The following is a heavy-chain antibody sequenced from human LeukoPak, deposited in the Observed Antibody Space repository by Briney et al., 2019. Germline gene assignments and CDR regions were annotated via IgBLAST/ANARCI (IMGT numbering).Heavy chain of an antibody. D-gene: IGHD6-25*01. CDR1: GFTFTSYA. V-gene: IGHV3-23*01. CDR2: ISGSGDST. Sequence: PGGSLRLPCAASGFTFTSYAMAWVRQAPGKGLEWVSVISGSGDSTYYADSVKGRFTISRDNSKNTLYLQMNSLRAEDTAIYYCAKETASFDPWGQGTLVTVSS. J-gene: IGHJ5*02. CDR3: AKETASFDP.